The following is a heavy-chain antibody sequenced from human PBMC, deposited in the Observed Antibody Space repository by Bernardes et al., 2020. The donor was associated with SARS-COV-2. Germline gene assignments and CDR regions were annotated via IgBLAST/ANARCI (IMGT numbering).Heavy chain of an antibody. V-gene: IGHV3-11*01. CDR1: GFTFSYYY. Sequence: GSLSLSSAASGFTFSYYYMSWLRPAPGMGLEWVSYISISGSTIYYADSVKGRFTISRDNAKNSLYLQMNSLRAEDTAVYYCARVTWGYGDYPFFDYWGQGTLVTVSS. CDR3: ARVTWGYGDYPFFDY. D-gene: IGHD4-17*01. J-gene: IGHJ4*02. CDR2: ISISGSTI.